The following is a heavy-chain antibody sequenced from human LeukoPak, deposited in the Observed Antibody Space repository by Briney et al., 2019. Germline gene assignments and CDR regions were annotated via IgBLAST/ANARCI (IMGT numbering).Heavy chain of an antibody. D-gene: IGHD4-17*01. V-gene: IGHV4-59*01. J-gene: IGHJ5*02. CDR1: GGSISSYY. CDR3: ARGGDYGDYIPNWFDP. Sequence: SETLSLTCTVSGGSISSYYWSWIRQPAGKGLEWIGYIYYSGSTNYNPSLKSRVTISVDTSKNQFSLKLGSVTAADTAVYYCARGGDYGDYIPNWFDPWGQGTLVTVSS. CDR2: IYYSGST.